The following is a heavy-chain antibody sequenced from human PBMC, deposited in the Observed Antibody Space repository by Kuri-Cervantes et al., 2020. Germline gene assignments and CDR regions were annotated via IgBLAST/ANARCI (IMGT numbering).Heavy chain of an antibody. J-gene: IGHJ4*02. CDR2: IISSSSTI. D-gene: IGHD1-26*01. Sequence: GESLKISCAAPGFTFSSHALSWVRQAPGQGLEWVSYIISSSSTIYYADSVKGRFTIYRDNAKDSLYLQINSLRDEDTAVYYCATFPKWGFDYWGQGTLVTVSS. CDR3: ATFPKWGFDY. V-gene: IGHV3-48*02. CDR1: GFTFSSHA.